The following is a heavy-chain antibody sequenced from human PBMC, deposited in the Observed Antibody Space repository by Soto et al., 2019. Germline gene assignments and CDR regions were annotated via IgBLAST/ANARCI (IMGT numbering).Heavy chain of an antibody. CDR1: GGTFSSYT. CDR2: IIPILGIA. CDR3: AGEYPAPLYYFDY. Sequence: SVKVSCKASGGTFSSYTISWVRQAPGQGLEWMGRIIPILGIANYAQKFQGRVTITADKSTSTAYMELSSLRSEDTAVYYCAGEYPAPLYYFDYWGQGTLVTVSS. J-gene: IGHJ4*02. V-gene: IGHV1-69*04. D-gene: IGHD2-2*01.